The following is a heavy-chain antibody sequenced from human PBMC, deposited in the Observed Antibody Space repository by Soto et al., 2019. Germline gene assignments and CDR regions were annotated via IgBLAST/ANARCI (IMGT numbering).Heavy chain of an antibody. D-gene: IGHD3-10*01. CDR1: GFTFSSYA. V-gene: IGHV3-23*01. J-gene: IGHJ4*02. Sequence: EVQLLESGGGLVPPGGSLRLSCAASGFTFSSYAMSWVRQAPGKGLEWVSAISGSGGSTYYADSVKGRFTISRDNSKNTLYLQMNSLRAEDTAVYYCAKVSKYYYGSGSYPIDYWGQGTLVTVSS. CDR3: AKVSKYYYGSGSYPIDY. CDR2: ISGSGGST.